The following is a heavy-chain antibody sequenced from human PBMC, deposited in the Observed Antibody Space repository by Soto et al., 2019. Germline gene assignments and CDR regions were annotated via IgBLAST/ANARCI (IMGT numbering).Heavy chain of an antibody. Sequence: QVQLVQSGAEVKKPGASVKVSCKASGYTFTSYGIIWVRQAPGQGLEWMGWISAYNGNTNYAQKLQGRVTMTTDTSTITAYMELRSMRSDDTAVYYCARSLLGYCISTSCPKMDVWGQGTTVTVSS. CDR3: ARSLLGYCISTSCPKMDV. CDR2: ISAYNGNT. V-gene: IGHV1-18*01. D-gene: IGHD2-2*01. J-gene: IGHJ6*02. CDR1: GYTFTSYG.